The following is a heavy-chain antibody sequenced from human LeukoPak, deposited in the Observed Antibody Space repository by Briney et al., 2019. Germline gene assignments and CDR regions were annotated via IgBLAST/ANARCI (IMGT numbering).Heavy chain of an antibody. D-gene: IGHD1-14*01. CDR2: INAGNGDT. CDR3: ARVDLDHHGWFGP. V-gene: IGHV1-3*01. Sequence: GASVKVSCKASGYTFTTYAMHWVRQAPGQSLEWMGWINAGNGDTKYSQKFQGRVTMTRDTSTSTVYMELTSLRSEDTAVYYCARVDLDHHGWFGPWGQGTLVSVSS. CDR1: GYTFTTYA. J-gene: IGHJ5*02.